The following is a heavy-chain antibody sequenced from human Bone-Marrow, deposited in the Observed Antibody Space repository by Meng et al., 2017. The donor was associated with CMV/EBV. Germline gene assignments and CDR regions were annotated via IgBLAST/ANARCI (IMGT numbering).Heavy chain of an antibody. V-gene: IGHV4-4*07. D-gene: IGHD5-12*01. J-gene: IGHJ5*02. CDR3: ARPRRGYSGYDYYPRSYSSSWGLGWFDP. CDR2: IYTSGST. CDR1: GGSISSYY. Sequence: SETLSLTCTVSGGSISSYYWSWIRQPAGKGLEWIGRIYTSGSTNYNPSLKSRVTMSVDTSKNQFSLKLSSVTAADTAVYYCARPRRGYSGYDYYPRSYSSSWGLGWFDPWGQGTLVTVSS.